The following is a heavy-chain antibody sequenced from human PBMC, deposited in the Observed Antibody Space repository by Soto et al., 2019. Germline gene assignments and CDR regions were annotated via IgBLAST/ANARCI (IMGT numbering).Heavy chain of an antibody. D-gene: IGHD1-26*01. V-gene: IGHV3-21*01. CDR2: ISSGGDYI. J-gene: IGHJ5*02. CDR3: TRDQGGSYDSWFDP. Sequence: EVQVVESGGGLVQPGGSLRLSCSFTFSMYSMNWVRQAPGKGLEWVASISSGGDYIKYVDSVKGRFTISRDNAKNSVSLQMNSLRVDDTAIYFCTRDQGGSYDSWFDPWGQGTLVTVSS. CDR1: FTFSMYS.